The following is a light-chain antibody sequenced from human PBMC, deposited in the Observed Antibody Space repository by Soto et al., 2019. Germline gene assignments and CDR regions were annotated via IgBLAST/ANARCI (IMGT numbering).Light chain of an antibody. CDR3: QKYDCAPWT. V-gene: IGKV1-27*01. Sequence: IQMTQSPSSLSASVGDRVIITCRASQGIGNSLAWYQQKAGRVPKLLMHSASTLLSGVPSRFSGSGSGTDFTIIISSLQYVDVPTYYCQKYDCAPWTFGQGTKVENK. J-gene: IGKJ1*01. CDR1: QGIGNS. CDR2: SAS.